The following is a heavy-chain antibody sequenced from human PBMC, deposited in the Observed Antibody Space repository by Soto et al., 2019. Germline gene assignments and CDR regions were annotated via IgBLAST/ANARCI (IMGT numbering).Heavy chain of an antibody. CDR2: IYWDDDK. D-gene: IGHD3-16*01. CDR3: AHRGPSRVRLGEFYFDY. Sequence: QITLKESGPPLVKPTQTLTLTCTFSGFSLSTSGVGVGWIRQPPGKALEWLALIYWDDDKRYSPSLKSRLTITKDTSKNQVVLTMTNMDPVDTATYYCAHRGPSRVRLGEFYFDYWGQGTLVTVSS. V-gene: IGHV2-5*02. J-gene: IGHJ4*02. CDR1: GFSLSTSGVG.